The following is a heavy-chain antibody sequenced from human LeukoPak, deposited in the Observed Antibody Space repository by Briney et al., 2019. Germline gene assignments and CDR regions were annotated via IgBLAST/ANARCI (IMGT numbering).Heavy chain of an antibody. D-gene: IGHD3-10*01. CDR1: GFTVSGDF. J-gene: IGHJ3*02. CDR2: IYSDGST. Sequence: GGSLRLSCAASGFTVSGDFMSWVRQAPGKGLEWVSVIYSDGSTYYADSVKGRFTISRDNSKNTLYLQMNSLRAEDTAVYYCAKHYYDSGRWTFDIWGQGTTVTVSS. CDR3: AKHYYDSGRWTFDI. V-gene: IGHV3-66*04.